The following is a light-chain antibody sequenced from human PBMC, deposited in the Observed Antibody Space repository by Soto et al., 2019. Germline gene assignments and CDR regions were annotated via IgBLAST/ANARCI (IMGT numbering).Light chain of an antibody. CDR3: QQRSNWPPVYT. V-gene: IGKV3-11*01. CDR2: DAS. Sequence: EIVLTQSPATLSLSPGERATLSCRASQSVSSYLAWYQQKPGQAPRLLIYDASNRATGIPARFSGSGSGTDFTLTIRSLETEDFAVYYCQQRSNWPPVYTFGQGTKLEIK. CDR1: QSVSSY. J-gene: IGKJ2*01.